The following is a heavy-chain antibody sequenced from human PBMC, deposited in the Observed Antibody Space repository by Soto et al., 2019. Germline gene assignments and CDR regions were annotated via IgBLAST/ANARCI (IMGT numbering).Heavy chain of an antibody. V-gene: IGHV4-59*01. J-gene: IGHJ5*02. CDR2: IYYSGSA. D-gene: IGHD6-19*01. CDR3: VRVTSSGWDDNWFDP. CDR1: GGSIRIYY. Sequence: PSETLSLTCTVSGGSIRIYYWSWIRQPPGKGLEWIAYIYYSGSAHYNPSLNSRATISADTSKNQLSLRLTSVIAADTAVYYCVRVTSSGWDDNWFDPWGQGTLVTVSS.